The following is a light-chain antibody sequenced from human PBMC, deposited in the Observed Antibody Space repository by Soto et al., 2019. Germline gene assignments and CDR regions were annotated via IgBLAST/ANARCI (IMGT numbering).Light chain of an antibody. V-gene: IGLV1-51*02. Sequence: QSVLTQPPSVSAAPGQKVTISCSGSSSNIGNNYVSWYQQLPGTAPKLLIYENNKRPSGIPDRFSGSKSGTSATLGITGLQTGDEADYYCATWDSSLSAKVFGSG. CDR1: SSNIGNNY. CDR3: ATWDSSLSAKV. CDR2: ENN. J-gene: IGLJ6*01.